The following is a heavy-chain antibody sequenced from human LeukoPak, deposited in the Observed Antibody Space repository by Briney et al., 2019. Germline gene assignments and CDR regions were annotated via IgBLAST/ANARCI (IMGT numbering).Heavy chain of an antibody. D-gene: IGHD6-19*01. CDR1: GGSISSGDYY. J-gene: IGHJ4*02. CDR2: IYYSGTT. CDR3: ARGGDSGWKYFDY. Sequence: ASQTLSLTCTVSGGSISSGDYYWNWIRQPPGKGLEWIGYIYYSGTTYYNPSLKSRVTTSVDTSKNQFSLKLSSVTAADTAVYYCARGGDSGWKYFDYWGQGTLVTVSS. V-gene: IGHV4-30-4*08.